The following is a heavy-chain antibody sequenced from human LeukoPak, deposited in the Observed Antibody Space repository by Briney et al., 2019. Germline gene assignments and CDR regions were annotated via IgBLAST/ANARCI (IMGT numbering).Heavy chain of an antibody. CDR1: GFTFDDYA. V-gene: IGHV3-43*02. J-gene: IGHJ4*02. CDR3: AKDFSPAAGTDYFDH. Sequence: QPGGSLRLSCAASGFTFDDYAMHWVRQAPGKGLEWVSLISGDGGSTYYADSVKGRFTISRDNSKNSLYLQMNSLRTEDTALYYCAKDFSPAAGTDYFDHWGQGTLVTVSS. D-gene: IGHD6-13*01. CDR2: ISGDGGST.